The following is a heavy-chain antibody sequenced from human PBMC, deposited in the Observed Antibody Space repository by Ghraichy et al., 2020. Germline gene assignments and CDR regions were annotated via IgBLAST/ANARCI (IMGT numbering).Heavy chain of an antibody. CDR1: GFTFSSYA. CDR3: AKELQAVIVRGVINDDAFDI. V-gene: IGHV3-23*01. D-gene: IGHD3-10*01. J-gene: IGHJ3*02. Sequence: ESLNISCAASGFTFSSYAMSWVRQAPGKGLEWVSAISGSGGSTYYADSVKGRFTISRDNSKNTLYLQMNSLRAEDTAVYYCAKELQAVIVRGVINDDAFDIWGQGTMVTVSS. CDR2: ISGSGGST.